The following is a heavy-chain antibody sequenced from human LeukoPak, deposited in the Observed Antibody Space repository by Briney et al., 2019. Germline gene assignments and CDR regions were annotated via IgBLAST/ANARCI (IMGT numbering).Heavy chain of an antibody. CDR1: GGSISSSSYY. J-gene: IGHJ4*02. CDR2: IYYSGST. Sequence: PSETLSLTCTVSGGSISSSSYYWGWIRQPPGKGLEWIGSIYYSGSTYYNPSLKSRVTISVDTSKNQFSLKLGSVTAADTAVYYCARDGSSWFDYWGQGTLVTVPS. CDR3: ARDGSSWFDY. D-gene: IGHD6-13*01. V-gene: IGHV4-39*07.